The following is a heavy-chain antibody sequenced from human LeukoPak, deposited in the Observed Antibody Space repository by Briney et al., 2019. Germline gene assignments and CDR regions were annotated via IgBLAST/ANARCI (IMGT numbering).Heavy chain of an antibody. V-gene: IGHV1-69*13. CDR2: IIPIFGTA. CDR1: GGTFSSYA. CDR3: ARESVGSSGSYRFDY. D-gene: IGHD3-10*01. J-gene: IGHJ4*02. Sequence: ASVKVSCKASGGTFSSYAISWVRQAPGQGLEWVGGIIPIFGTANYAQKFQGRVTITADESTSTAYMELSSLRSEDTAVYYCARESVGSSGSYRFDYWGQGTLVTVSS.